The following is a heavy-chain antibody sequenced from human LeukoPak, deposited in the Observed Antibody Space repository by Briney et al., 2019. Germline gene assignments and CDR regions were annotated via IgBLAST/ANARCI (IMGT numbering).Heavy chain of an antibody. CDR2: INHSGST. CDR3: ASSSGWYPFDY. V-gene: IGHV4-34*01. J-gene: IGHJ4*02. Sequence: SETLSLTCAVYGGSFSGYYWSWIRQPPGKGLEWIGEINHSGSTNYNPSLKSRVTISADTSKNQFSLKLSSVTAADTAVYYCASSSGWYPFDYWGQGTLVTVSS. D-gene: IGHD6-19*01. CDR1: GGSFSGYY.